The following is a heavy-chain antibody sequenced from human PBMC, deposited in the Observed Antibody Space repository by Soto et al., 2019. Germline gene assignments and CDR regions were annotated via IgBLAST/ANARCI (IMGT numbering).Heavy chain of an antibody. CDR1: VYTYNSYG. J-gene: IGHJ4*02. V-gene: IGHV1-18*01. Sequence: GPSAKVSCKDSVYTYNSYGISWVRQAHKQGLEWMGWISAYNGNTNYAQKLQGRVTMTTDTSTSTAYMELRSLRSDDTAVYYCARFMTYYYDSSGYYASDWGQGTLVTVSS. CDR2: ISAYNGNT. D-gene: IGHD3-22*01. CDR3: ARFMTYYYDSSGYYASD.